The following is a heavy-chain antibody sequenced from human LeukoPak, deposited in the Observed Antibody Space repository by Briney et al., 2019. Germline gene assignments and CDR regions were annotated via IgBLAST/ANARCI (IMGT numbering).Heavy chain of an antibody. J-gene: IGHJ5*02. Sequence: SETLSLTCNVYGESFTDYNWTWIRQPPGKGLEWIGEINHRRSTNYNPSLKTRVTISLDTSKKQLSLKVTSVTAADMAVYYCARLSLNGGGIDPWGQGTLVTVSS. CDR2: INHRRST. D-gene: IGHD3-16*02. CDR3: ARLSLNGGGIDP. V-gene: IGHV4-34*01. CDR1: GESFTDYN.